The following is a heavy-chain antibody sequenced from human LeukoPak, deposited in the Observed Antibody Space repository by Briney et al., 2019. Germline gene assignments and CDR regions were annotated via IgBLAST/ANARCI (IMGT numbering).Heavy chain of an antibody. J-gene: IGHJ5*02. CDR3: AKAGGSSWYINNWFDP. Sequence: ASVKVSCKASGYTFTSYDINWVRQATGQGLEWMGWMNPNSGNTGYAQKFQGRVTMTRNTSISTAYMELSSLRSEDTAVYYCAKAGGSSWYINNWFDPWGQGTLVTVSS. V-gene: IGHV1-8*01. CDR1: GYTFTSYD. D-gene: IGHD6-13*01. CDR2: MNPNSGNT.